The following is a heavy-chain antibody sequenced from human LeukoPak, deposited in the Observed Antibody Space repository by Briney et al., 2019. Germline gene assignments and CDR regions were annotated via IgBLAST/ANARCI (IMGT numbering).Heavy chain of an antibody. D-gene: IGHD3-22*01. CDR1: GFTFDDYA. Sequence: GGSLRLSCAASGFTFDDYAMHWVRQAPGKGLEWVSGISWNSGSIGYADSVKGRFTISRDNAKNSLYLQMNSLRAEDTALYYCEKDISYDSSPLYFFNFGGKGKMVTVSS. CDR3: EKDISYDSSPLYFFNF. J-gene: IGHJ3*01. V-gene: IGHV3-9*01. CDR2: ISWNSGSI.